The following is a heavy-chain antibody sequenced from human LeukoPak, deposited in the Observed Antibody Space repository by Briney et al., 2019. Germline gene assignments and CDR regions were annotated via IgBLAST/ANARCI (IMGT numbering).Heavy chain of an antibody. CDR1: GFTFSSYA. CDR3: ARARSSYGYGDAFDI. Sequence: GGSLRLSCAASGFTFSSYAMHWVRQAPGKGLEYVSAISSNGDSTYYANSVKGRFTISRDNSKNTLYLQMNSLRAEDTAVYYCARARSSYGYGDAFDIWGQGTMVTVSS. CDR2: ISSNGDST. D-gene: IGHD5-18*01. V-gene: IGHV3-64*01. J-gene: IGHJ3*02.